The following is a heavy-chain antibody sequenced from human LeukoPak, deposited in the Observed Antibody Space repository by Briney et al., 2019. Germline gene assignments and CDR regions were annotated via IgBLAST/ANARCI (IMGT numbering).Heavy chain of an antibody. CDR1: GGSFSSHY. CDR3: ARDPTTVTKGLDI. CDR2: ISYIGST. Sequence: SETLSLTCTVSGGSFSSHYWSWIRQPPGKGLEWIGYISYIGSTNYNPSLKSRVTISVATSTNQFSLKLSSVTGGDTAVYYCARDPTTVTKGLDIWGQGTMVTVSS. V-gene: IGHV4-59*11. J-gene: IGHJ3*02. D-gene: IGHD4-17*01.